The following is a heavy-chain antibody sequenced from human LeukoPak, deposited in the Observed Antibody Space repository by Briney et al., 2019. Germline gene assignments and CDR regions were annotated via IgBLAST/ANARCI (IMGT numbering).Heavy chain of an antibody. J-gene: IGHJ6*03. CDR2: ISYDGSKK. Sequence: GGSLRLSCAASGFTFGNYAIHWVRQAPGKGLQWVAVISYDGSKKDSADSVKGRFIISRDNSKNTLYLQMNSLRAEDTAVYYCAKDGSGSSYYYYYYMDVWGKGTTVTVSS. CDR3: AKDGSGSSYYYYYYMDV. V-gene: IGHV3-30*04. D-gene: IGHD1-26*01. CDR1: GFTFGNYA.